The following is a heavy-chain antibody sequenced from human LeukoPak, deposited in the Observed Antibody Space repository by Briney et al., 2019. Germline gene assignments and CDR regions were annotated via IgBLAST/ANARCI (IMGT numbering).Heavy chain of an antibody. V-gene: IGHV3-72*01. J-gene: IGHJ4*02. CDR3: SRDATGDH. Sequence: TGGSLRLSCAVSVFTFSVHYMDWVRQAPGKGGEWVGRSRYRAESYTTDYAASVKGRLTISRDDSKSTLYLQMNSLETEDTAVYYCSRDATGDHWGQGTLVSVSS. CDR2: SRYRAESYTT. CDR1: VFTFSVHY.